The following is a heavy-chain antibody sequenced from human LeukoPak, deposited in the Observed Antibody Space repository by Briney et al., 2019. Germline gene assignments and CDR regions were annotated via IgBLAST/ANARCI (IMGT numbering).Heavy chain of an antibody. Sequence: PSETLSLTCAVYGGSISGYYWSWIRQPPGKGLEWIGEINHSGSTNYDPSLKSRVTISVDTSKNQFSLKLSSVTAADTAVYYCASTTTGTGTTYGYWGQGTLVTVSS. D-gene: IGHD1-1*01. CDR3: ASTTTGTGTTYGY. J-gene: IGHJ4*02. CDR1: GGSISGYY. CDR2: INHSGST. V-gene: IGHV4-34*01.